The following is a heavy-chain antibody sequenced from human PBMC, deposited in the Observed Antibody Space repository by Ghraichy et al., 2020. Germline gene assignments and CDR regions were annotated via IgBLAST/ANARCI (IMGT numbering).Heavy chain of an antibody. J-gene: IGHJ5*02. CDR3: ARDSHSSGWLGGFDP. CDR2: INSDGSST. Sequence: GGSLRLSCAASGFTFSSYWMHWVRQAPGKGLVWVSRINSDGSSTSYADSVKGRFTISRDNAKNTLYLQMNSLRAEDTAVYYCARDSHSSGWLGGFDPWGQGTLVTVSS. CDR1: GFTFSSYW. V-gene: IGHV3-74*01. D-gene: IGHD6-19*01.